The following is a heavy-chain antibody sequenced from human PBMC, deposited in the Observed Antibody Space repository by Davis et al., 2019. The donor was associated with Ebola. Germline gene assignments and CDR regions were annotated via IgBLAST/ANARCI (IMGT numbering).Heavy chain of an antibody. CDR1: GGSINSHY. J-gene: IGHJ1*01. CDR2: IYTSGST. D-gene: IGHD6-19*01. V-gene: IGHV4-4*07. CDR3: AGSYSSGWYHSGYFQH. Sequence: PSETLSLTCTISGGSINSHYWSWIRQPAGKGLEWIGHIYTSGSTNYNPSLKSRVTISVDTSKNQFSLKLSSVTAADTAVYYCAGSYSSGWYHSGYFQHWGQGTLVTVSS.